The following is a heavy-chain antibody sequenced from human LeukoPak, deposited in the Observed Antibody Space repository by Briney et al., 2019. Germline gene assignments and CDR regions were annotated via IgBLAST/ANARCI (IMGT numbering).Heavy chain of an antibody. CDR1: GFTFSSYA. D-gene: IGHD3-22*01. J-gene: IGHJ6*02. Sequence: GGSPRLSCAASGFTFSSYAMHWVRQAPGKGLEWVAVISYDGSNKYYADSVKGRFTISRDNSKNTLYLQMNSLRAEDTAVYYCARESRYYYDSSGYTDVWGQGTTVTVSS. CDR3: ARESRYYYDSSGYTDV. CDR2: ISYDGSNK. V-gene: IGHV3-30-3*01.